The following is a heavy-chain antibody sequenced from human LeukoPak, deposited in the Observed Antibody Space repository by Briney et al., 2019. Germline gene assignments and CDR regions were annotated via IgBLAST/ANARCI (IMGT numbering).Heavy chain of an antibody. Sequence: GGSLRLSCAASGFAFSSYSMNWVRQAPGKGLEWVSSINSAGTYIYYADSVKGRFTISRDNAKNSLYLQMNSLRAEDTAVYYCAKDRRAYSSSWYGFDYWGQGTLVTVSS. CDR1: GFAFSSYS. D-gene: IGHD6-13*01. CDR3: AKDRRAYSSSWYGFDY. V-gene: IGHV3-21*01. CDR2: INSAGTYI. J-gene: IGHJ4*02.